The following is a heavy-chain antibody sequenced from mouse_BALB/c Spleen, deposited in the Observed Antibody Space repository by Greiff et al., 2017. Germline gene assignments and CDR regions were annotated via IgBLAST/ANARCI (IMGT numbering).Heavy chain of an antibody. D-gene: IGHD2-4*01. CDR3: TIGDYDGFAY. J-gene: IGHJ3*01. Sequence: QVQLKQPGAELVRPGASVKLSCKASGYTFTSYWINWVKQRPGQGLEWIGNIYPSDSYTNYNQKFKDKATLTVDKSSSTAYMQLSSPTSEDSAVYYCTIGDYDGFAYWGQGTLVTVSA. V-gene: IGHV1-69*02. CDR1: GYTFTSYW. CDR2: IYPSDSYT.